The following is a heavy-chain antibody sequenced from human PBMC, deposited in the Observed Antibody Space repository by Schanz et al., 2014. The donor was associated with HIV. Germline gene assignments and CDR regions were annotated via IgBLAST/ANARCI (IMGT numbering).Heavy chain of an antibody. CDR1: GYTFTNYG. CDR2: ISGYIGNT. V-gene: IGHV1-18*01. CDR3: ARGAAEMATMTPWRY. J-gene: IGHJ4*02. D-gene: IGHD5-12*01. Sequence: QVQLVQSGAEVKKPGASVTVSCKASGYTFTNYGINWVRQAPGQGLEWMGWISGYIGNTNYAQNLQGRVTMTTDTLTSTVYMDLRSLRSDDTAVYYCARGAAEMATMTPWRYWGQGTLVTVSS.